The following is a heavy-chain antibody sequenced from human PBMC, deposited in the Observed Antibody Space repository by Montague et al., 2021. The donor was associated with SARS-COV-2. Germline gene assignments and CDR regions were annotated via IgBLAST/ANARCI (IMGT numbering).Heavy chain of an antibody. CDR2: IRADGTTT. CDR3: VRAFSNSFKWFDP. J-gene: IGHJ5*02. V-gene: IGHV3-74*01. D-gene: IGHD6-13*01. CDR1: GFTFSAYW. Sequence: SLLPSWAASGFTFSAYWMHWVRQAPGQGLEWVARIRADGTTTNYADSVRGRFTISRDNAQDTVYLHMTTLTAEDTAVYYCVRAFSNSFKWFDPWGQGTLVTVSS.